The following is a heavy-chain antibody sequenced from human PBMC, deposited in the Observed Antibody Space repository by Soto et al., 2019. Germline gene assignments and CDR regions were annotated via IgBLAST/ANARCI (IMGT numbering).Heavy chain of an antibody. V-gene: IGHV4-59*01. CDR1: GGSISSYY. CDR2: IYYSGST. D-gene: IGHD3-3*01. Sequence: QVQLQESGPGLVKPSETLSLTCTVSGGSISSYYWSWIRQPPGKGLEWIGYIYYSGSTNYNPSLKSRVTISVDTSKNQFSLKLSSVTAADTAVYYCARVNYDFWRGSATVVFDYWGQGTLVTVSS. J-gene: IGHJ4*02. CDR3: ARVNYDFWRGSATVVFDY.